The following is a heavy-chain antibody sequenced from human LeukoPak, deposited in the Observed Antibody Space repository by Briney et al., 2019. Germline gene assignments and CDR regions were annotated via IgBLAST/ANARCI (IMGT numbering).Heavy chain of an antibody. CDR1: GFTFSSYS. CDR3: AREGEVGATHDAFDI. Sequence: GGSLRLSCAASGFTFSSYSMNWVRQAPGKGLEWVSSISSSSSYIYYADSVKGRFTISRDNAKNSLYLQMNSLRAEDTAVYYCAREGEVGATHDAFDIWGQGTMVTVSS. CDR2: ISSSSSYI. J-gene: IGHJ3*02. D-gene: IGHD1-26*01. V-gene: IGHV3-21*01.